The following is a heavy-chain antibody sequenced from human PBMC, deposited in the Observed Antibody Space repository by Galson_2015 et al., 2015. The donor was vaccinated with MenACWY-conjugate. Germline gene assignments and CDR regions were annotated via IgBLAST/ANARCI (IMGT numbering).Heavy chain of an antibody. V-gene: IGHV5-51*01. CDR3: ARHPPGGRGMDV. J-gene: IGHJ6*02. CDR1: GYNFNTYW. D-gene: IGHD1-26*01. Sequence: QSGAEVKKPGESLKISCKASGYNFNTYWIGWVRQVPGKGLEWVGLISPIDSKTRYSPAFEGRVTISADNSITTAYLQWNSLQASDTAMYYCARHPPGGRGMDVWGQGTTVTVSS. CDR2: ISPIDSKT.